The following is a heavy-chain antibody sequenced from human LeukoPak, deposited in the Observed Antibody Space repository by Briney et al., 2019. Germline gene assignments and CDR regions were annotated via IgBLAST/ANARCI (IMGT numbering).Heavy chain of an antibody. CDR1: GFTFSSYA. J-gene: IGHJ5*01. Sequence: GGSLRLSCAASGFTFSSYAMSWVRQDPGKGLEWVSGISSSGSGGSTYYADSVKGRFTISRDNSKNTLYLQINSVRAEDTAVYYCARAYSSSWYDFWGQGTLVTVSS. D-gene: IGHD6-13*01. V-gene: IGHV3-23*01. CDR3: ARAYSSSWYDF. CDR2: ISSSGSGGST.